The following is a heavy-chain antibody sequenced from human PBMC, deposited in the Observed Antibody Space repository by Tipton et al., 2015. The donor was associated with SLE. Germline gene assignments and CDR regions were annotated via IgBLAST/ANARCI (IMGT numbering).Heavy chain of an antibody. J-gene: IGHJ3*02. Sequence: TLSLTCTVSGASISSGRYSWSWIRQPAGRGLEWIGHIYTIGSTNYIPSLKSRVTMSVDTSKKQFSLKLTSVTAADTAVYYCARETQWLRDAFDIWGQGTMVTFSS. CDR3: ARETQWLRDAFDI. CDR1: GASISSGRYS. CDR2: IYTIGST. V-gene: IGHV4-61*09. D-gene: IGHD5-12*01.